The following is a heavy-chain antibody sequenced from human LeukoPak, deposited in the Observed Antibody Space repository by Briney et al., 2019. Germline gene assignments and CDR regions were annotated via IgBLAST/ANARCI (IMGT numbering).Heavy chain of an antibody. J-gene: IGHJ4*02. V-gene: IGHV3-30*18. D-gene: IGHD3-22*01. CDR3: AKVGVGDSSGYHDY. CDR2: ISYDGSNK. Sequence: TGGSLRLSCAASGFTVSSYGMHWVRQAPGKGLEWVAVISYDGSNKYYADSVKGRFTISRDNSKNTLYLQMNSLRAEDTAVYYCAKVGVGDSSGYHDYWGQGTLVTVSS. CDR1: GFTVSSYG.